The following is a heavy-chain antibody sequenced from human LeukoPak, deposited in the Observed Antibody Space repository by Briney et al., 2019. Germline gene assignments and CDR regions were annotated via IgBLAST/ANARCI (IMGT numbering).Heavy chain of an antibody. V-gene: IGHV3-23*01. CDR1: GFTFSNYL. CDR3: AKAVDY. J-gene: IGHJ4*02. CDR2: ISHSGSSI. Sequence: GGSLRLSCVASGFTFSNYLMNWVRQAPGKGLEWVSGISHSGSSIYYADSVKGRFTISRDNSKNTLYLQMDRLRVEDTAVYYCAKAVDYWGQGTLVTVSS.